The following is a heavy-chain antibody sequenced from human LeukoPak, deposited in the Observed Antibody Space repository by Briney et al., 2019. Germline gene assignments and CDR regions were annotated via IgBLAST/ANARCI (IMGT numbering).Heavy chain of an antibody. J-gene: IGHJ4*02. CDR2: ISYDGSNK. D-gene: IGHD3-10*01. CDR1: GFTFSSYA. Sequence: PGGSLRLSCAASGFTFSSYAMHWVRQAPGKGLEWVAVISYDGSNKYYADSVKGRFTISRDNSKNTLYLQMNSLRAEDTAVYYRASSTSAMVRGDTLDYWGQGTLVTVSS. V-gene: IGHV3-30-3*01. CDR3: ASSTSAMVRGDTLDY.